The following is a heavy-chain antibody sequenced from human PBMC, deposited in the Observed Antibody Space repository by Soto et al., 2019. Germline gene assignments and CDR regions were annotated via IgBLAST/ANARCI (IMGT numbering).Heavy chain of an antibody. V-gene: IGHV1-3*01. CDR3: ARRLEGYYYAMDV. CDR2: ISAGNGNT. D-gene: IGHD3-22*01. CDR1: GYTFTSYV. Sequence: QVQLVQSGAEVRKPGASVKVSCKASGYTFTSYVIHWVRQAPGQRLEWMGWISAGNGNTKYSQPFQGRVTITRDTSASTVYMDLSSLRSEDTAMYYCARRLEGYYYAMDVWGQGTTVTVSS. J-gene: IGHJ6*02.